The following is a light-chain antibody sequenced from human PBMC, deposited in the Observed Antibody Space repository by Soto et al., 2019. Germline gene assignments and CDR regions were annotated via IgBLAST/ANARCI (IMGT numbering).Light chain of an antibody. CDR3: YSYVGSIS. Sequence: QSALTQPASVSGSPGQSITISCTGTSSDVGSHNFVSWYQQHPGKVPELMIYEVSKRPSGVSNRFSGSKSGNTASLTISGIQAEDEADYYCYSYVGSISFGGGTQLTVL. CDR2: EVS. J-gene: IGLJ2*01. V-gene: IGLV2-23*02. CDR1: SSDVGSHNF.